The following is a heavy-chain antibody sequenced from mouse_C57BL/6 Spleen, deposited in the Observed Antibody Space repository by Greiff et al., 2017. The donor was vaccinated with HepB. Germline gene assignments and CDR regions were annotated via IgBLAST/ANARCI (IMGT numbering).Heavy chain of an antibody. J-gene: IGHJ1*03. V-gene: IGHV1-18*01. CDR1: GYTFTDYN. CDR2: INPNNGGT. D-gene: IGHD1-1*01. CDR3: AKRTTVVDWYFDV. Sequence: VQLQQSGPELVKPGASVKIPCKASGYTFTDYNMDWVKQSHGKSLEWIGDINPNNGGTIYNQKFKGKATLTVDKSSSTAYMELRSLTSEDTAVYYCAKRTTVVDWYFDVWGTGTTVTVSS.